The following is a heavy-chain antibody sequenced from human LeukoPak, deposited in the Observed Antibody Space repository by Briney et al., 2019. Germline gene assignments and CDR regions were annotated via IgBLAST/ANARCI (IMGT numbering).Heavy chain of an antibody. V-gene: IGHV4-59*11. CDR1: GGSISSHY. CDR2: TSYIGST. CDR3: AGDHLALNALDI. J-gene: IGHJ3*02. Sequence: PSETLSLTCTVSGGSISSHYWSWIRQPPGKGLEWIGYTSYIGSTNYSPSLRSRVTISVDTSKNQFSLRLSSVTAADTAIYYCAGDHLALNALDIWGQGTMVTVSS.